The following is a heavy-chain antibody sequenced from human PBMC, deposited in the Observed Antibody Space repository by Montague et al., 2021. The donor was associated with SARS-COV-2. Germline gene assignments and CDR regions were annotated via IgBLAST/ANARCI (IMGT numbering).Heavy chain of an antibody. CDR1: GGSTNSDY. V-gene: IGHV4-59*01. J-gene: IGHJ5*02. Sequence: SETLSLTCTVSGGSTNSDYWSWIRQPPGKGLEWIGYIYYRGSTNYNPSLKSRVTISVDTPKNQFSLKLISVTAADTAVYYCAREDRWNWFDPWGQGILVTVSS. CDR2: IYYRGST. CDR3: AREDRWNWFDP. D-gene: IGHD5-24*01.